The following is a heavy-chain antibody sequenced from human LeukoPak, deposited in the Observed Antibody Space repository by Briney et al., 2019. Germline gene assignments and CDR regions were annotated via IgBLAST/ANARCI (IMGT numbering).Heavy chain of an antibody. J-gene: IGHJ4*02. D-gene: IGHD2-8*02. V-gene: IGHV4-59*11. CDR1: VGSISSRY. CDR2: IYYSGST. Sequence: SETLSLTCTVSVGSISSRYWSWIRRPPGKGLECSGYIYYSGSTNYNPTIKSRVTISVDTSKNQFSLKLSSVTAADTAVYSCARVAGGVAANWGQGTLVTVSS. CDR3: ARVAGGVAAN.